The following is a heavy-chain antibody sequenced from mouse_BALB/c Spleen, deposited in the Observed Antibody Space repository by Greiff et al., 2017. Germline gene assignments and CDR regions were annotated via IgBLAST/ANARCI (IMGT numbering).Heavy chain of an antibody. J-gene: IGHJ3*01. CDR1: GDSITSGY. Sequence: EVHLVESGPSLVKPSQTLSLTCSVTGDSITSGYWNWIRKFPGNKLEYMGYISYSGSTYYNPSLKSRISITRDTSKNQYYLQLNSVTTEDTATYYCARSYYDYDEAWFAYWGQGTLVTVSA. CDR3: ARSYYDYDEAWFAY. D-gene: IGHD2-4*01. V-gene: IGHV3-8*02. CDR2: ISYSGST.